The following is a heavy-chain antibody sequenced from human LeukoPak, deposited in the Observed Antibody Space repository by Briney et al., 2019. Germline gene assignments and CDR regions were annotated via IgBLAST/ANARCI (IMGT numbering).Heavy chain of an antibody. Sequence: GGSLRLSCAASGLTVSSSYMSWVRQAPGKGLEWVSVIYSDGDTYYPESVKGRFTISRDNSKNTLYLQMSSLRAEDTAVYYCAGDPGAFPYFFDCWGQGTLVTVSS. CDR1: GLTVSSSY. V-gene: IGHV3-53*01. J-gene: IGHJ4*02. CDR3: AGDPGAFPYFFDC. D-gene: IGHD4/OR15-4a*01. CDR2: IYSDGDT.